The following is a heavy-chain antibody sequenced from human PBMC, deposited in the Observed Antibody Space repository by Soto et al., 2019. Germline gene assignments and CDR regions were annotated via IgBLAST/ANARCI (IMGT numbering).Heavy chain of an antibody. V-gene: IGHV1-18*01. CDR3: ARDGYCISTTGYVGGGFGMDV. CDR1: GYTFTSYG. J-gene: IGHJ6*02. CDR2: ISGYNGNT. Sequence: QVQLVQSGAEVKKPGASVKVSCKASGYTFTSYGISWVRQAPGQGLEWMGWISGYNGNTNYAQKVQGRVTMTTDISPRTDDMELRSLGSDDTAGYYCARDGYCISTTGYVGGGFGMDVWGQGTTVTVSS. D-gene: IGHD2-2*01.